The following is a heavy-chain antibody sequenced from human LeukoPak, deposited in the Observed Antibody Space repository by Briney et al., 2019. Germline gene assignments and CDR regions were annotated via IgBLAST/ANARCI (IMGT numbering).Heavy chain of an antibody. D-gene: IGHD2-2*03. Sequence: GASVKVSCKASGYTFTSYGISWVRQAPGQGLEWMGWISAYNGNTNYAQKLQGRVTMTTDTSTSTAYMELSSLRSEDTAVYYCARVYGSSDYYYYYMDVWGKGTTVTISS. CDR1: GYTFTSYG. V-gene: IGHV1-18*01. CDR2: ISAYNGNT. J-gene: IGHJ6*03. CDR3: ARVYGSSDYYYYYMDV.